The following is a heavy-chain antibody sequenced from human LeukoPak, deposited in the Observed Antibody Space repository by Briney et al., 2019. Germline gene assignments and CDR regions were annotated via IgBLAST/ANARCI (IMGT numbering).Heavy chain of an antibody. J-gene: IGHJ4*02. CDR1: GFTFNTYS. CDR3: ARDQVVFDCWSGPSFDY. Sequence: GGSLRLSCAASGFTFNTYSMSWVRHAPGKGLEWLSPISDNSNYIYYADSVEGRFTISRDNAKNSLYLQMNSLRAEDTSVYYCARDQVVFDCWSGPSFDYWGQGPLVPVSS. D-gene: IGHD3-3*01. CDR2: ISDNSNYI. V-gene: IGHV3-21*01.